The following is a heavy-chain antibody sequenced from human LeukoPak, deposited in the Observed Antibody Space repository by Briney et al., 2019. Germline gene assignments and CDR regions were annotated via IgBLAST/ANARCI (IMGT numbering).Heavy chain of an antibody. D-gene: IGHD3-10*01. CDR3: ARVGYGSGSHPGYYFDY. V-gene: IGHV1-69*13. J-gene: IGHJ4*02. CDR1: GGTFSSYA. Sequence: GASVKVSCKASGGTFSSYAISWVRQAPGQGLEWIGGITPIFGTANYAQKFQGRVTITADESTSTAYMELSSLRSEDTAVYYCARVGYGSGSHPGYYFDYWGQGTLVTVSS. CDR2: ITPIFGTA.